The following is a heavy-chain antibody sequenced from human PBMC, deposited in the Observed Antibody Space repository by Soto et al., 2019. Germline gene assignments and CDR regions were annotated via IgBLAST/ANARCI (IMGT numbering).Heavy chain of an antibody. CDR2: IYYSGST. CDR3: ARGGSYYYGMDV. V-gene: IGHV4-59*01. D-gene: IGHD1-26*01. Sequence: PSETLSLTCTVSGGSTSSYYWSWIRQPPGKGLEWIGYIYYSGSTNYNPSLKSRVTISVDTSKNQFSLKLSSVTAADTAVYYCARGGSYYYGMDVWGQGTTVTVSS. J-gene: IGHJ6*02. CDR1: GGSTSSYY.